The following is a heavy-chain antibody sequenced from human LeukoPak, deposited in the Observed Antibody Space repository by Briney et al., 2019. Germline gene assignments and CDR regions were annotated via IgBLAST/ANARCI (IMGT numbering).Heavy chain of an antibody. CDR2: IYYSGST. D-gene: IGHD6-13*01. CDR3: ARQRAPGIAAAGTNGHAFDI. CDR1: GGSINTYY. J-gene: IGHJ3*02. Sequence: SETLSLTCTVSGGSINTYYWSWIRQPPGKGLEWIGYIYYSGSTSYNPSLKSRVTISVDTSKNQFSLKLSSVTAADTAVYYCARQRAPGIAAAGTNGHAFDIWGQGTMVTVSS. V-gene: IGHV4-59*08.